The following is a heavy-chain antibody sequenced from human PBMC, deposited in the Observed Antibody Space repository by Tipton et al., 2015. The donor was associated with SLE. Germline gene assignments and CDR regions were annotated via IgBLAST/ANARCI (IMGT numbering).Heavy chain of an antibody. CDR3: ARDPTNADCSDGVCPPTDTFDI. J-gene: IGHJ3*02. D-gene: IGHD2-8*01. CDR1: GYSISSGYY. Sequence: TLSLTCAVSGYSISSGYYWGWIRQPPGKGLEWVGYVYYSGSTKYNPSLKSRVTISIDTSKSQFSLNLSSVTAADTAVYYCARDPTNADCSDGVCPPTDTFDIWGQGTMVTVSS. V-gene: IGHV4-61*01. CDR2: VYYSGST.